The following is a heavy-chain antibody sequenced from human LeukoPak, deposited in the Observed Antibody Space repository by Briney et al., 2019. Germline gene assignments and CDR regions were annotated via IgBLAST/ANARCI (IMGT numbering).Heavy chain of an antibody. CDR2: IYMTGST. V-gene: IGHV4-4*07. CDR3: ARVALFGSGSYYWFDP. D-gene: IGHD3-10*01. Sequence: SETLSLTCTVSGGSISGHYWSWIRQPAGKGPEWIGRIYMTGSTNCNPSLKSRVTMSVDMSKNQFSLKLSSVTAADTAVYFCARVALFGSGSYYWFDPWGQGTLVTVSS. CDR1: GGSISGHY. J-gene: IGHJ5*02.